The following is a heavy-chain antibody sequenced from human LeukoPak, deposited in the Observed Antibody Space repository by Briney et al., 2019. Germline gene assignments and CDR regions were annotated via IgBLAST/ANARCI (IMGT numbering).Heavy chain of an antibody. CDR2: INADSGDT. V-gene: IGHV1-2*02. D-gene: IGHD3-10*01. Sequence: GASVKVSCKASGYTFSDHYINWVRQAPGQGLEWMGWINADSGDTKYAHKFQGRVTMTRDTSISTAYMELSRLRSDDTAVYYCARGGDYFDYWGQGTLVTVSS. CDR3: ARGGDYFDY. CDR1: GYTFSDHY. J-gene: IGHJ4*02.